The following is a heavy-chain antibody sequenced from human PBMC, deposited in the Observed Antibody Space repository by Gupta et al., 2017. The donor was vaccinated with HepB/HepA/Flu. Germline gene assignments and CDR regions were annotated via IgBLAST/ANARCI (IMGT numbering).Heavy chain of an antibody. J-gene: IGHJ4*02. CDR2: IYCSGST. CDR1: GGSISSSRYY. D-gene: IGHD5-18*01. V-gene: IGHV4-39*01. CDR3: ARPGYSYGYGY. Sequence: QLQLQESGPGLVKPSETLSLTCTVPGGSISSSRYYWGWIRQPPGKGLEWIGSIYCSGSTYYNPSLKSRVTISVDTSKNQFSLKLSSVTAADTAVYYCARPGYSYGYGYWGQGTLVTVSS.